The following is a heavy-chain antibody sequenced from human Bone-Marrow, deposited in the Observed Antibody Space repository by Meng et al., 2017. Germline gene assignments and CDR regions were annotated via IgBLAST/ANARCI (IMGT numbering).Heavy chain of an antibody. J-gene: IGHJ4*02. V-gene: IGHV1-69*01. CDR2: IIPIFGTA. CDR3: ASMTTVTVDYYFDY. Sequence: LVRDWAEVKKPGFLVKCSCKVSGGTFSSYAISWVRQAPGQGLGWMGGIIPIFGTANYAQKFQGRVTITADESTSTAYMELSSLRSEDTAVYYCASMTTVTVDYYFDYWGQGTLVTVSS. D-gene: IGHD4-17*01. CDR1: GGTFSSYA.